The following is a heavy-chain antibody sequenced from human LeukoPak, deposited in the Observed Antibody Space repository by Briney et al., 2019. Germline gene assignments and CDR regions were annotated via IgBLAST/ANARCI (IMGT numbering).Heavy chain of an antibody. CDR3: ARGRGVWLVDFDY. D-gene: IGHD6-19*01. V-gene: IGHV1-2*02. CDR1: GYTFTGYL. CDR2: LDPNSGGT. J-gene: IGHJ4*02. Sequence: GASVKVSCKASGYTFTGYLIHWVRQAPGQGLEWMGWLDPNSGGTNYPQKFQGRVTMTRATSINTAYMELNRLRSDDTAVYYCARGRGVWLVDFDYWGQGTLVTVSS.